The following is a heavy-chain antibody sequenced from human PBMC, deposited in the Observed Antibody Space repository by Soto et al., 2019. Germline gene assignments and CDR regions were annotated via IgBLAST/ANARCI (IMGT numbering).Heavy chain of an antibody. D-gene: IGHD3-10*01. CDR1: GGTFSSYS. Sequence: SVKVSCKASGGTFSSYSISRVLQAPGQGLEWMGGIIPIFGTANYAQKFQGRVTITADESTSTAYMELSSLRSEDTAVYYCARETMVRGVIVDVGMDVWGQGTTVTVSS. CDR3: ARETMVRGVIVDVGMDV. J-gene: IGHJ6*02. CDR2: IIPIFGTA. V-gene: IGHV1-69*13.